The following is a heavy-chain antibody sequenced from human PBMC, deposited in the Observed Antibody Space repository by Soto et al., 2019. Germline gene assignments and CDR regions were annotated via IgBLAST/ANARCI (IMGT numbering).Heavy chain of an antibody. V-gene: IGHV3-23*01. CDR3: ARGVNVDTTAFDI. CDR1: GFTFSSYA. D-gene: IGHD5-18*01. Sequence: PGGSLRLSCAASGFTFSSYAMSWVRQAPGKGLEWVSAISGSGGSTYHADSVKGRFTISRDNSKTTLYLQMNSLRAEDTAVYYCARGVNVDTTAFDIWGQGTMVTVSS. J-gene: IGHJ3*02. CDR2: ISGSGGST.